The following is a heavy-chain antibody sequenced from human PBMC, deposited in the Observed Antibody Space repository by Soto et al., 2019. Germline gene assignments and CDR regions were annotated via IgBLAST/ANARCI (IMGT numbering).Heavy chain of an antibody. CDR1: GFTFRTYW. D-gene: IGHD5-18*01. CDR3: ARDGSTSLYSYDYHGMDV. Sequence: EVQLVESGGGLVQPGGSLRLSCAASGFTFRTYWLSWVRQVPGKGLEWVANINLDGSEKNYVDSVKGRFTISRDNARNSLYLQMSSLRAEDTALYYCARDGSTSLYSYDYHGMDVWGQGTTVTVPS. J-gene: IGHJ6*02. CDR2: INLDGSEK. V-gene: IGHV3-7*05.